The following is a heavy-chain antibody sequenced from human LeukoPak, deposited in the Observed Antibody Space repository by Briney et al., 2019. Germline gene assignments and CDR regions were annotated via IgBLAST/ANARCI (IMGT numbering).Heavy chain of an antibody. CDR3: AREGYDSSGYYTMVDY. J-gene: IGHJ4*02. Sequence: SETLSLTCAVYGGSFSGYYWSWIRQPPGKGLEWIGEINHSGSTNYNPSLKSRVTISVDTYKNQFSLKLSSVTAADTAVYYCAREGYDSSGYYTMVDYWGQGTLVTVSS. CDR1: GGSFSGYY. D-gene: IGHD3-22*01. CDR2: INHSGST. V-gene: IGHV4-34*01.